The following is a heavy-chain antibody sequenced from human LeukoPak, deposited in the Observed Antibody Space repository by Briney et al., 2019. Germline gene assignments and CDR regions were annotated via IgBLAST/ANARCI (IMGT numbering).Heavy chain of an antibody. CDR2: ISAYNGST. V-gene: IGHV1-18*01. CDR3: ARDLTSNVAVTEYHYYAMDV. J-gene: IGHJ6*02. Sequence: ASVKFCCKASDFIFDSYGMSWVRQAPGQWLELMGWISAYNGSTKYAQKLQGRVTMTTDTSTGTAYMELRSLRPDDTAVYYCARDLTSNVAVTEYHYYAMDVWGQGTTVTVSS. CDR1: DFIFDSYG. D-gene: IGHD6-19*01.